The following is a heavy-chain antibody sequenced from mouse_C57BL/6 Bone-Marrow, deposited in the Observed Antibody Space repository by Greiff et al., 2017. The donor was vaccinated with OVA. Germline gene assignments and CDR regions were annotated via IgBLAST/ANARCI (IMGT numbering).Heavy chain of an antibody. CDR2: INPNNGGT. CDR1: GYTFTDYY. J-gene: IGHJ4*01. Sequence: EVKLQQSGPELVKPGASVKISCKASGYTFTDYYMNWVQQSHGKSLEWIGDINPNNGGTSYNQKFKGKATLTVDKSSSTAYMELRSLTSEDSAVYYCARFRRTYAMDDWGQGTSVTVSS. V-gene: IGHV1-26*01. CDR3: ARFRRTYAMDD.